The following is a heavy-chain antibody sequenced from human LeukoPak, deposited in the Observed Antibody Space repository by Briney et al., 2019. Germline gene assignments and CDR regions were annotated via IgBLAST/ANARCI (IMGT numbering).Heavy chain of an antibody. CDR3: ARSLWFGDYYGMDV. J-gene: IGHJ6*02. D-gene: IGHD3-10*01. Sequence: GGSLRLSCAASGVTFSSNYMSWVRQAPGKGLEWVSVIYSGGSTYYADSVKGRFTISRDNSKNTLYLQMNSLRAEDTAVYYCARSLWFGDYYGMDVWGQGTTVTVSS. V-gene: IGHV3-53*01. CDR2: IYSGGST. CDR1: GVTFSSNY.